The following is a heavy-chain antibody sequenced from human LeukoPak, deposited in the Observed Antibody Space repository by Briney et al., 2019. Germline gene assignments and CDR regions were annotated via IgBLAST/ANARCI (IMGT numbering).Heavy chain of an antibody. J-gene: IGHJ3*02. CDR2: ISSSGSTI. CDR3: ARALAGSSSWYDAFDI. Sequence: GGSLRLSCAASGFTFSDYYMSWIRQAPGKGLEWVSYISSSGSTIYHADSVKGRFTISRDNAKNSLYLQMNSLRAEDTAVYYCARALAGSSSWYDAFDIWGQGTMVTVSS. D-gene: IGHD6-13*01. V-gene: IGHV3-11*04. CDR1: GFTFSDYY.